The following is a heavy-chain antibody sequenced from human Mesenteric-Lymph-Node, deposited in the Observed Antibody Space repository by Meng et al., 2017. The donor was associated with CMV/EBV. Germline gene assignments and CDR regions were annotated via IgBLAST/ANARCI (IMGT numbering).Heavy chain of an antibody. J-gene: IGHJ4*02. V-gene: IGHV3-20*04. CDR2: INWNGGST. CDR3: ARDKDTGSYYSDY. D-gene: IGHD1-26*01. Sequence: GESLKISCAASGFTFSSYAMSWVRQAPGKGLEWVSGINWNGGSTGYADSVKGRFTISRDNAKNSLYLQMNSLRAEDTALYYCARDKDTGSYYSDYWGQGTLVTVSS. CDR1: GFTFSSYA.